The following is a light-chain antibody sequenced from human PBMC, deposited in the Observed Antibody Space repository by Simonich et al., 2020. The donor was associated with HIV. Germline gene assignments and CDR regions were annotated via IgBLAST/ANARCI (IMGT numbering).Light chain of an antibody. CDR3: QQYYTTLSFT. CDR1: QSVLYSSNNKNY. V-gene: IGKV4-1*01. Sequence: IVMTQSPDSLAVSLGERATINCKSSQSVLYSSNNKNYLAWYQQKPGQPPKLLIYWAATRESGVPDRFIGSGSGTDFTLTISSLQAEDVAVYYCQQYYTTLSFTFGPGTKVDIK. CDR2: WAA. J-gene: IGKJ3*01.